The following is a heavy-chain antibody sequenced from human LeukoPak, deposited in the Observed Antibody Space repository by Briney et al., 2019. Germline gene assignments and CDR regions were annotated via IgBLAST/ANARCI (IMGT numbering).Heavy chain of an antibody. V-gene: IGHV3-30*02. Sequence: GGSLRLSCAASGFTFSSYGMHWVRQAPGKGLEWVAFIRYDGSNKYYADSVKGRFTISRDNSKNTLYLQMNSLRAEDTAVYYCAKALTTVTTPWFDPWGQGTLVTVSS. J-gene: IGHJ5*02. CDR2: IRYDGSNK. D-gene: IGHD4-17*01. CDR1: GFTFSSYG. CDR3: AKALTTVTTPWFDP.